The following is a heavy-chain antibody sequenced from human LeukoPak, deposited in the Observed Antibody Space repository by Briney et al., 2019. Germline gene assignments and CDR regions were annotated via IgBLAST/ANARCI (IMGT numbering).Heavy chain of an antibody. CDR2: IDYSGST. J-gene: IGHJ6*03. CDR3: AREIPEYCSSTSCHIQSLLLYYYYMDV. V-gene: IGHV4-59*11. D-gene: IGHD2-2*01. CDR1: GGSISSHY. Sequence: SETLSLTCTVSGGSISSHYWSWIRQPPGKGLEWIGYIDYSGSTNYNPSLKSRVTISVDTSKNQFSLKLSSVTAADTAMYYCAREIPEYCSSTSCHIQSLLLYYYYMDVWGRGTTVTLSS.